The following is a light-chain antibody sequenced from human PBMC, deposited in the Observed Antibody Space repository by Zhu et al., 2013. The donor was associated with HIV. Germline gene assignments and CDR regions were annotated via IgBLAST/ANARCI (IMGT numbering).Light chain of an antibody. CDR2: GAS. CDR3: QQYGDSPWT. J-gene: IGKJ1*01. Sequence: EIVLTQSPGTLSLSPGERATLSCRASQSVSSNYLAWYQQKPGQAPRLLVYGASRRFTGIPDRFSGSGSGTDFTLTITRLDPEDFAVYHCQQYGDSPWTFGQGTTLEIK. V-gene: IGKV3-20*01. CDR1: QSVSSNY.